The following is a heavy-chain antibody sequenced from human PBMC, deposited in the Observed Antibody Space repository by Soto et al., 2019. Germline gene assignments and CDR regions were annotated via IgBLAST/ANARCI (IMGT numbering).Heavy chain of an antibody. J-gene: IGHJ4*02. CDR2: IYYSGST. Sequence: PSETLSLTCTVSGGSISGSGYYWGWIRQPPGKGLEWIGTIYYSGSTYSNSSLKSRVTISVDTSKNQFSLKLSSVTAADTAVYYCARLKLGGSISIYFDYWGQGTLVTVSS. V-gene: IGHV4-39*01. CDR3: ARLKLGGSISIYFDY. CDR1: GGSISGSGYY. D-gene: IGHD3-16*01.